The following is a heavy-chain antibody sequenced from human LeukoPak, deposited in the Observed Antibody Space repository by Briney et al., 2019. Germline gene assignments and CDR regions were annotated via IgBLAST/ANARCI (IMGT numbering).Heavy chain of an antibody. V-gene: IGHV3-7*05. J-gene: IGHJ4*02. CDR2: IKQDGSEM. Sequence: GGSLRLSCAVSGFIFDDFWMSWVRQAPGKGLEWVANIKQDGSEMYYVDSVKGRFTISRDNSKNTLSLQMNSLRAEDTAVYFCARVSGGELLHFDYWGQGALVTVSS. CDR3: ARVSGGELLHFDY. CDR1: GFIFDDFW. D-gene: IGHD1-26*01.